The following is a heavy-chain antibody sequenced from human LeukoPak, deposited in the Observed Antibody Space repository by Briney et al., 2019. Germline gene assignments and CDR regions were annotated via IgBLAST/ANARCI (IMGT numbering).Heavy chain of an antibody. Sequence: GGPLRLPCAASGFSLSYYAMHWVRYAPEKGLELVSLITANGDSTYYADSVKCRFTIARDNSKNSLSLQMNSLRTEDAALYYCAKDIEAGTAGFSFDYWGQGTRVAVSS. D-gene: IGHD3-10*01. CDR3: AKDIEAGTAGFSFDY. V-gene: IGHV3-43*02. J-gene: IGHJ4*02. CDR2: ITANGDST. CDR1: GFSLSYYA.